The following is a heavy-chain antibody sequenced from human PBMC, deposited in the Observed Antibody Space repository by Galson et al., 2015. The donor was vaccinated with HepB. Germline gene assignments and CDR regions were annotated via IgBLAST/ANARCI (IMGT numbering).Heavy chain of an antibody. D-gene: IGHD1-26*01. CDR2: ISCSGGSI. CDR1: EFTFSSYA. Sequence: SLRLSCAASEFTFSSYAMNWVRLAPGKGLEWVSGISCSGGSIDYADSVKGRFTISRDNSKSTLYLQMNSLRAEDTALYCCAKQLGLGDTPYSFDYWGQGTPVTVSS. CDR3: AKQLGLGDTPYSFDY. J-gene: IGHJ4*02. V-gene: IGHV3-23*01.